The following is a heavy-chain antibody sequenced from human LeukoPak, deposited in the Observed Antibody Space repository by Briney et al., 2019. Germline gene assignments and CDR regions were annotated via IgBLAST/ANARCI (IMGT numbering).Heavy chain of an antibody. V-gene: IGHV3-15*01. CDR2: IKSKTDSETT. Sequence: GESLSLSCAASGFTFSNAWMSWVRQAPGQGLEWVGRIKSKTDSETTDYAAPVKDRFTISRDDSKNMVYLQMNSLGVDDTAVYYCAKDRRYGVYDWEPVDTLGQGTLVTVSS. D-gene: IGHD5/OR15-5a*01. CDR1: GFTFSNAW. J-gene: IGHJ5*02. CDR3: AKDRRYGVYDWEPVDT.